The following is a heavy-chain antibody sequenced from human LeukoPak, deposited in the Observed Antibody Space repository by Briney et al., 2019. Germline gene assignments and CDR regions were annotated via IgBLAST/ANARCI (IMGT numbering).Heavy chain of an antibody. J-gene: IGHJ6*02. CDR1: GFTVSSNY. D-gene: IGHD3-3*01. V-gene: IGHV3-66*01. CDR3: ASPATNYDFWSGYFLGPMDV. CDR2: IYSGGST. Sequence: PGGSLRLSCAASGFTVSSNYMSWVRQAPGKGLEWVSVIYSGGSTYYADSVKGRFTISRDNSKNTLYLQMNSLRAEDTAVYYCASPATNYDFWSGYFLGPMDVWDQGTTVTVSS.